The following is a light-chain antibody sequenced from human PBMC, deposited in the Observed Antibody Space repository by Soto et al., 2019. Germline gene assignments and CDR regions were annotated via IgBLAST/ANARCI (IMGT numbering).Light chain of an antibody. V-gene: IGLV2-11*01. CDR2: DVT. CDR1: TSDVGGYNY. CDR3: CSYAGSYTFYV. Sequence: QSALTQPRSVSGSPGQSVTISCTGSTSDVGGYNYVSWYQKHPGRAPKLMIYDVTKRPSGVPDRFSGSKSGNTASLTISGLQAEDEAAYYCCSYAGSYTFYVFGTGTKVTGL. J-gene: IGLJ1*01.